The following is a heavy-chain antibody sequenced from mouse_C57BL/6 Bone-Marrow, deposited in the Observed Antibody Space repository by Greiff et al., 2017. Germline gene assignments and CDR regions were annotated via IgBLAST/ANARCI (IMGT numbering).Heavy chain of an antibody. CDR1: GFNIKDYY. CDR2: IDPEDGDT. V-gene: IGHV14-1*01. CDR3: TTGGSLFDY. Sequence: EVKLQESGAELVRPGASVKLSCTASGFNIKDYYMHWVKQRPEQGLEWIGRIDPEDGDTEYAPKFQGKATMTVDTSSNTAYLQLSSLTSEDTAVYYCTTGGSLFDYWGQGTTLTVSS. D-gene: IGHD1-1*02. J-gene: IGHJ2*01.